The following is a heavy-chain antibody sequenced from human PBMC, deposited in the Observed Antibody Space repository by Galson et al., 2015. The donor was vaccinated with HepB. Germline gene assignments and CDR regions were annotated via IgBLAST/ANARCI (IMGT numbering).Heavy chain of an antibody. D-gene: IGHD5-18*01. V-gene: IGHV1-46*03. CDR3: ARGDRIQLWLRVGWFDP. Sequence: SVKVSCKASGYTFTSYYMHWVRQAPGQGLEWMGIINPSGGSTSYAQKFQGRVTMTRDTSTSTVYMELSSLRSEDTAVYYCARGDRIQLWLRVGWFDPWGQGTLVTVSS. CDR2: INPSGGST. J-gene: IGHJ5*02. CDR1: GYTFTSYY.